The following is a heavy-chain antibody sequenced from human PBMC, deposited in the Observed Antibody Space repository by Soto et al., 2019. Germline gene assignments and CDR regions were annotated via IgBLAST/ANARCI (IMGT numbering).Heavy chain of an antibody. D-gene: IGHD1-1*01. V-gene: IGHV1-18*01. Sequence: QFHLGRSEAKVKKPGASVKVSCKASGYTFTSYGITWVRQAPRQGLEWMGWISAHNGNTDYAQKLQGRVIVTRDTSTSTAYMELRSLRSDDTAVYYCARGRYGDYWGQGALVTVSS. CDR1: GYTFTSYG. CDR3: ARGRYGDY. CDR2: ISAHNGNT. J-gene: IGHJ4*02.